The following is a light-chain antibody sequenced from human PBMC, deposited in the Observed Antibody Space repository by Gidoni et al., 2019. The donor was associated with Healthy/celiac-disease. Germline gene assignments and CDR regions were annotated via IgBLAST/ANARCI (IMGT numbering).Light chain of an antibody. CDR3: QSYDSAAFYV. CDR1: SSNIGAGYD. Sequence: QSVLTHPPSVSGAPGQRVTISCTGSSSNIGAGYDVHWYQQLPGTAPKLLIYGNSNRPSGVPDRFSGSKSGTSASLAITGLQAEDEADYYCQSYDSAAFYVFGTGTKVTVL. CDR2: GNS. V-gene: IGLV1-40*01. J-gene: IGLJ1*01.